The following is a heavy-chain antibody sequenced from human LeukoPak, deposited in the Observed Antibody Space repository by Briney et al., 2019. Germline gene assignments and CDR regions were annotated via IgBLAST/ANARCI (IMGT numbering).Heavy chain of an antibody. CDR2: ISYDGSNK. CDR1: GFTFSSYG. CDR3: ARATRMSREMTTRNAFDI. Sequence: GGSLRLSCAASGFTFSSYGMHWVRQAPGKGLEWVAVISYDGSNKYYADSVKGRFTISRDNAKNSLYLQMNSLRAEDTAVYYCARATRMSREMTTRNAFDIWGQGTMVTVSS. D-gene: IGHD4-17*01. V-gene: IGHV3-30*03. J-gene: IGHJ3*02.